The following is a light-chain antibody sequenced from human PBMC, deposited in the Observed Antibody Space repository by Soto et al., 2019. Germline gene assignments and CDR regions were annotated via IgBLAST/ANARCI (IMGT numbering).Light chain of an antibody. Sequence: ETVLKQSPGTLSLSPGERAPLSCRASKPIRRNYLAWYRQTPGQAPSLLIYGASNRATGIADRFSGSGSGTDFTLIISRLEPEDFALYYCQQYGSSPWTFGQGTKVEIK. V-gene: IGKV3-20*01. CDR2: GAS. CDR3: QQYGSSPWT. J-gene: IGKJ1*01. CDR1: KPIRRNY.